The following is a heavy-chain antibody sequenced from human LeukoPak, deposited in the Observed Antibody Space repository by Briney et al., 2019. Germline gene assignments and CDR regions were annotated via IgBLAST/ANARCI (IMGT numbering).Heavy chain of an antibody. J-gene: IGHJ6*03. V-gene: IGHV3-33*07. Sequence: GGSLRLSCAASGFTFSSYGMYWVRQAPGKGLEWVAVIWYDGSHKSYANSVKGRFTISRDNPKNILYLHMNSLRADDTAVYYCARDRGYSSTRSFGKHYYMDVWGKGTTVTVSS. CDR1: GFTFSSYG. D-gene: IGHD6-19*01. CDR2: IWYDGSHK. CDR3: ARDRGYSSTRSFGKHYYMDV.